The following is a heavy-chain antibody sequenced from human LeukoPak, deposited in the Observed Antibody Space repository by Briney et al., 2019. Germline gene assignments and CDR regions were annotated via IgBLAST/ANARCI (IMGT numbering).Heavy chain of an antibody. D-gene: IGHD6-13*01. Sequence: GGSLRLSCVASGFSFNTYDMYWVRQAAGRGLESVSAVGTNHDTYYLGSVKGRFTISRENAKNSFYLQMTSLRVEDTAVYYCTREWRGIASHYRGMDVWGQGTTVTVSS. CDR2: VGTNHDT. V-gene: IGHV3-13*01. CDR1: GFSFNTYD. CDR3: TREWRGIASHYRGMDV. J-gene: IGHJ6*02.